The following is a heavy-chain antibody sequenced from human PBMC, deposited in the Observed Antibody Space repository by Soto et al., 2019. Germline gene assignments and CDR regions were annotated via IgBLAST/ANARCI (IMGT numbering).Heavy chain of an antibody. V-gene: IGHV4-59*01. J-gene: IGHJ3*02. CDR3: AGEPVAGPKAHTVDI. CDR2: VGYSGTT. D-gene: IGHD6-19*01. Sequence: QVQLQESGPGLVKPSETLSLICTVSGGSISNYYWTWIRQPPGKRLEWIGYVGYSGTTNYNPSLKSRVTISVDTSKDQCYLKITSVTAADTAVYYCAGEPVAGPKAHTVDIWGQGTMVTVSS. CDR1: GGSISNYY.